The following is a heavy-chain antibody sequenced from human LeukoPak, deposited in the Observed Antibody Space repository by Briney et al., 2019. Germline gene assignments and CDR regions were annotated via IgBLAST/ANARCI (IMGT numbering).Heavy chain of an antibody. Sequence: SETLSLTCTVSGYSISSGFYWSWIRQPAGKGLEWIGRIYSSGSTNYNPSLKSRVTISVDTSKNQFSLKLSSVTAADTAVYYCARGGYCGGDCYFYYWGQGTLVTVSS. D-gene: IGHD2-21*02. V-gene: IGHV4-61*02. CDR3: ARGGYCGGDCYFYY. J-gene: IGHJ4*02. CDR1: GYSISSGFY. CDR2: IYSSGST.